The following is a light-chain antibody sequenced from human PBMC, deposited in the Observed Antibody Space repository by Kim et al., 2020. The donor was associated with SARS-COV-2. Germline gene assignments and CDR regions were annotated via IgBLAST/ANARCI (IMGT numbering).Light chain of an antibody. CDR3: QQYDNSLLT. CDR1: QSVSRSY. J-gene: IGKJ4*01. V-gene: IGKV3-20*01. Sequence: SPGERATPSCRASQSVSRSYLAWYQQKPGQAPRLLIYGSSSRATGVPHRFSGSGSGTVFTLTISRLEPEDFAVYYCQQYDNSLLTFGGGTKVEIK. CDR2: GSS.